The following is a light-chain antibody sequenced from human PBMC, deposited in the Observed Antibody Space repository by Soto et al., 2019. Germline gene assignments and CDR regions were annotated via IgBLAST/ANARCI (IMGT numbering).Light chain of an antibody. J-gene: IGKJ1*01. CDR1: QSVSSR. Sequence: EIVMTQSPGTLSLSPGERATLSCRASQSVSSRLAWYQQKPGQAPRLLIYGAATRAAGIPARFSGRGSGTEFTLTISSLQSEDFGVYYCQQYNNWPGTFGQGTKVDI. CDR3: QQYNNWPGT. V-gene: IGKV3-15*01. CDR2: GAA.